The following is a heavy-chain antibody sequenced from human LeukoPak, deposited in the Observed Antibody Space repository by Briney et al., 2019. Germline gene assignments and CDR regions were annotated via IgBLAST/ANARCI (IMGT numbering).Heavy chain of an antibody. V-gene: IGHV4-34*01. D-gene: IGHD3-16*02. CDR1: DGSFSGYY. Sequence: SETLSLTCTVYDGSFSGYYWCWIRQPPGKGLEWIGEINHSGSTNYNPSLKSRVPISVDTSKNQYSLRLSSVTAADTAVYYCARRIMITFGGVIAALDAFDIWGQGTMVTVSS. CDR2: INHSGST. J-gene: IGHJ3*02. CDR3: ARRIMITFGGVIAALDAFDI.